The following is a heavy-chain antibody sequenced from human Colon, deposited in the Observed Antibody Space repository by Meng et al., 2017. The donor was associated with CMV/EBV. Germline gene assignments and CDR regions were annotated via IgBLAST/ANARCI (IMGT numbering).Heavy chain of an antibody. CDR1: GFTFSSYW. V-gene: IGHV3-74*01. J-gene: IGHJ3*02. D-gene: IGHD4-17*01. CDR3: AKISRLTTVIPDAFDI. Sequence: GESLKISCAASGFTFSSYWMHWVRQAPGKGLVWVSHINTDDSSTNYADSVKGRFTISRDNAKNTLFLEMQSLRAEDTAVYYCAKISRLTTVIPDAFDIWGQGTMVTVSS. CDR2: INTDDSST.